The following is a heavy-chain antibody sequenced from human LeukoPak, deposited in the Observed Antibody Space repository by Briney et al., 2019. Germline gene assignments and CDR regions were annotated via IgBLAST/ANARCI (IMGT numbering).Heavy chain of an antibody. V-gene: IGHV5-51*01. Sequence: PGESLKISCKISGYNFTNYWIGWVRQMPGKGLEWMGIIWPPDSATRYIPSFDGHVTISVDKSISTAFLQWSSLKASDTSIYYCARHSSAVTLSDTLHIWGQGTLVTVSS. CDR2: IWPPDSAT. CDR3: ARHSSAVTLSDTLHI. J-gene: IGHJ3*02. D-gene: IGHD4-17*01. CDR1: GYNFTNYW.